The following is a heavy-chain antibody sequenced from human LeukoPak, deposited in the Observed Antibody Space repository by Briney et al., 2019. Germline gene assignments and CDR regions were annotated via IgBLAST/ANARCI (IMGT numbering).Heavy chain of an antibody. Sequence: SETLSLTCTVSGGSISSSSYYWGWIRQPPGKGLEWIGSIYYSGSTYYNPTLKSRVTISVDTSKNQFSLKLSSVTAADTAVYYCARHDRGSRSFDYWGQGTLVTVSS. V-gene: IGHV4-39*01. D-gene: IGHD3-22*01. J-gene: IGHJ4*02. CDR1: GGSISSSSYY. CDR3: ARHDRGSRSFDY. CDR2: IYYSGST.